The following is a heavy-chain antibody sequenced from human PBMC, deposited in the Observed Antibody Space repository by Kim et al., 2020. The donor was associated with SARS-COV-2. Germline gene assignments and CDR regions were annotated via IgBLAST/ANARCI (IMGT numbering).Heavy chain of an antibody. D-gene: IGHD1-26*01. CDR1: GFTFSSYA. CDR3: ASRVYNRGYYEGY. CDR2: IRGSGGRT. Sequence: GGSLRLSCAASGFTFSSYAMNWVRQAPGKGLEWVSRIRGSGGRTYYADSVKGRFTISRDNSKNTLYLQMNSLRDEDTAVYYCASRVYNRGYYEGYWGEG. J-gene: IGHJ6*01. V-gene: IGHV3-23*01.